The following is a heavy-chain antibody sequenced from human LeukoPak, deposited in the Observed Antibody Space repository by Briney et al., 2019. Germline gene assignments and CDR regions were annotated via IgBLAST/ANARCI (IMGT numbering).Heavy chain of an antibody. CDR3: ARGGWNKFDY. Sequence: SETLSLTCTVSGGSISSNCYNWGWIRQPPGKGLEWIGSMYYSGSTYYNPSLKSRVTISGDTSKNQFSLKLSTVTAADMAVYYCARGGWNKFDYWGQGTLVTVSS. CDR1: GGSISSNCYN. CDR2: MYYSGST. V-gene: IGHV4-39*07. J-gene: IGHJ4*02. D-gene: IGHD3-22*01.